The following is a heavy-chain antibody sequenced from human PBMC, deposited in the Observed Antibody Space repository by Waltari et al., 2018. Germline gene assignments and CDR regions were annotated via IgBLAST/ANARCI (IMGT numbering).Heavy chain of an antibody. CDR2: ISNSGTTI. V-gene: IGHV3-48*03. Sequence: EVQLVDSGGGLVQPGGSLRLSCVASEFTFSSYEMNWVRQPPGKWLEWVSYISNSGTTIYYADSVKGRFTISRDNAKNSLYLQMNSLRGEDTAVYYCAKGRYHGRFDLWGQGTLVTVSS. CDR3: AKGRYHGRFDL. J-gene: IGHJ5*02. D-gene: IGHD3-9*01. CDR1: EFTFSSYE.